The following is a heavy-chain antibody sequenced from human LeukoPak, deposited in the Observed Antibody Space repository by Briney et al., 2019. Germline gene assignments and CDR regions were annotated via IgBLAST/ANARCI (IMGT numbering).Heavy chain of an antibody. Sequence: PGRSLRLSCAASGFTFSSYGMHWVRQAPGKGLEWVAVMSYDGSNKYYADSVKGRFTISRDNSKNTVYLQMNSLRAEDTAVYYCAKDGGLCSGGSCRDNWFDPWGQGTLVTVSS. CDR1: GFTFSSYG. CDR3: AKDGGLCSGGSCRDNWFDP. CDR2: MSYDGSNK. D-gene: IGHD2-15*01. J-gene: IGHJ5*02. V-gene: IGHV3-30*18.